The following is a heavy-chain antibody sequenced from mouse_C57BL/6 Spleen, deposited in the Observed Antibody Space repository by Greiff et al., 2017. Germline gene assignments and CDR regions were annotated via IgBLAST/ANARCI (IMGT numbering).Heavy chain of an antibody. CDR2: IRNKANNHAT. J-gene: IGHJ3*01. D-gene: IGHD2-4*01. CDR3: TRRGLRQAWFAY. CDR1: GFTFSDAW. V-gene: IGHV6-6*01. Sequence: EVQLQESGGGLVQPGGSMKLSCAASGFTFSDAWMDWVRQSPEKGLEWVAEIRNKANNHATYYAESVKGRFTISRDDSKSSVYLQMNSLRAEDTGIYYCTRRGLRQAWFAYWGQGTLVTVSA.